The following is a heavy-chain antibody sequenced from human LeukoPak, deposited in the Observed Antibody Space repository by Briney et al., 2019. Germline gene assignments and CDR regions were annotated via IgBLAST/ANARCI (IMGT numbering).Heavy chain of an antibody. V-gene: IGHV4-59*01. Sequence: PSETLSLTCTVSGGSISGYYWSWLRQPPGKGLEWIGYIFYSGSTSYNPSLESRVTISVDTSKNQFSLKLSSVTAADTAVYYCARYHQYSSAWYLDYWGQGALVTVSS. D-gene: IGHD6-19*01. J-gene: IGHJ4*02. CDR3: ARYHQYSSAWYLDY. CDR1: GGSISGYY. CDR2: IFYSGST.